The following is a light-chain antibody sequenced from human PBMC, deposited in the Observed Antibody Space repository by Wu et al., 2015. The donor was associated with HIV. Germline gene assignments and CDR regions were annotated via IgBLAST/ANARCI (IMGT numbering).Light chain of an antibody. CDR1: QSVSSNY. CDR2: GAS. CDR3: QQYGSSPQT. V-gene: IGKV3-20*01. J-gene: IGKJ1*01. Sequence: DIVLTQSPGTLSLSPGERATLSCWASQSVSSNYLAWYQHRAGQAPRLLIYGASSRATGIPDRFSGSGSGTDFTLTISRLEPEDCAVYYCQQYGSSPQTFGQGTKVEIK.